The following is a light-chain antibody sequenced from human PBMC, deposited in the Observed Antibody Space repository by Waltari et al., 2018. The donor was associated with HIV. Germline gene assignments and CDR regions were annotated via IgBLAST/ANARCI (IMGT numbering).Light chain of an antibody. Sequence: EIVLTQSPATLSLSPGERATLSCRASQSVSTYLAWYQQKPGQAPRLLIYDSSNRATGMPAGFSGSGSGTDFTLSISSLEPEDFAIYYCQQRSNWPPVTFGGGTKVEIK. V-gene: IGKV3-11*01. J-gene: IGKJ4*01. CDR1: QSVSTY. CDR3: QQRSNWPPVT. CDR2: DSS.